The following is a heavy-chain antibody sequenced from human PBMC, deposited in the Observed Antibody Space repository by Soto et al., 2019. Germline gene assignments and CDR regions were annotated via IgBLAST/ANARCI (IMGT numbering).Heavy chain of an antibody. V-gene: IGHV4-34*01. Sequence: QVQLQQWGAGLLKPSETLSLTCAVYGGSFSGYYWSWIRQPPGKGLEWIGEINHSGSTNYNPSLKSRVTISVDTSKNHCSLKLSSVTAAATAVYDCARARRALDVWGQGTTVTVSS. CDR2: INHSGST. J-gene: IGHJ6*02. CDR3: ARARRALDV. CDR1: GGSFSGYY.